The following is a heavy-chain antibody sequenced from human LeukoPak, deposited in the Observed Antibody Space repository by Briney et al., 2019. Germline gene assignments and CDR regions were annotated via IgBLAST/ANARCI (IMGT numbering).Heavy chain of an antibody. CDR1: GFTLSPSW. Sequence: GGSLRLSCAASGFTLSPSWMNWVRQAPGKGLVWVSRITSGGRNTVYADSVKGRFTISRDNARNTVYLQMTSLRAEDSAVYFCARDWHYRLDMWGQGALVTVSS. D-gene: IGHD3-10*01. CDR2: ITSGGRNT. J-gene: IGHJ4*02. CDR3: ARDWHYRLDM. V-gene: IGHV3-74*01.